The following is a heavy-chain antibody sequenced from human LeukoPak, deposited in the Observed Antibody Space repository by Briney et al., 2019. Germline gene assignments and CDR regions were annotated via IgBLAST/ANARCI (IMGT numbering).Heavy chain of an antibody. V-gene: IGHV3-33*08. D-gene: IGHD6-19*01. CDR3: ARDRAVSYFDY. Sequence: GVSLRLSCAASGFTFSSYALHWVRQAPGKGLEWVAVIWFDGSNKYYADSVMGRFTISRDNSKNTLYLQMNSLRVEDTAVYYCARDRAVSYFDYWGQGTLVTVSS. CDR2: IWFDGSNK. J-gene: IGHJ4*02. CDR1: GFTFSSYA.